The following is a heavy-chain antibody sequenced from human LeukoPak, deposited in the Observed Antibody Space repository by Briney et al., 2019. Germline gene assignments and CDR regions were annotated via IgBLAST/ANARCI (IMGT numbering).Heavy chain of an antibody. CDR2: IYHSGST. CDR1: GYSISSGYY. D-gene: IGHD3-10*01. J-gene: IGHJ4*02. Sequence: SETLSLTCAVSGYSISSGYYWGWIRQPPGKGLEWIGSIYHSGSTYYNPSLKSRVTISVDTSKNQFSLKLNSVTAADTAVYYCASASGASSSSYFDYWGQGTLVTVSS. CDR3: ASASGASSSSYFDY. V-gene: IGHV4-38-2*01.